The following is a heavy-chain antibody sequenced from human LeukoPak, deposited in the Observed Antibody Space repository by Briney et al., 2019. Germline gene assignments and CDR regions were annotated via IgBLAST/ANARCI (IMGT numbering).Heavy chain of an antibody. J-gene: IGHJ6*02. CDR3: ARNNGMDV. V-gene: IGHV3-7*03. Sequence: GGSLRLSCAASGFTLSNHWMTWVRQVPGRGPEWVANVNRDGSETYYLDSVKGRFTISKDNAKNSLYLQMNSLRAEDTVLYHCARNNGMDVWGQGTTVIVSS. CDR2: VNRDGSET. CDR1: GFTLSNHW.